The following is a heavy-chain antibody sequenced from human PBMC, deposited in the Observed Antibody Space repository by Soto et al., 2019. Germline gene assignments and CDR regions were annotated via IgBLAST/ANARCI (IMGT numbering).Heavy chain of an antibody. D-gene: IGHD2-8*01. CDR1: GFTFSNYG. Sequence: QVHLVESGGGVVQPGRSLRLSCAASGFTFSNYGMHWVRQAPGKGLEWVAVVSYDGRNEYHADSVKGRLTVSRDNSKNTLYLEINSLKAEDTAVYYCAKDPYVRPGRGSPFHYYYGMDVWGQGTTVTVSS. CDR2: VSYDGRNE. V-gene: IGHV3-30*18. J-gene: IGHJ6*02. CDR3: AKDPYVRPGRGSPFHYYYGMDV.